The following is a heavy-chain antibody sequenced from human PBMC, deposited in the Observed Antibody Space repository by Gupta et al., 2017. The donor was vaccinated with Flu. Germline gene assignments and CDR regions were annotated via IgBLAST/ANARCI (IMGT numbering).Heavy chain of an antibody. D-gene: IGHD2-21*01. CDR3: ARGDTSYTNSFGT. CDR1: SISNYY. CDR2: IYYSDTT. J-gene: IGHJ5*02. Sequence: SISNYYWSWIRQLPGKGLEWIGFIYYSDTTKDIPSHMSRVTMSIDTAQNHFALKLTYGLAEDTAVYYCARGDTSYTNSFGTCGLVTLVPVS. V-gene: IGHV4-59*01.